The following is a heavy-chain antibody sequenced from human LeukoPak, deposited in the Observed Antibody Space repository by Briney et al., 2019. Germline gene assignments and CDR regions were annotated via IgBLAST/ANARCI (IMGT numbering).Heavy chain of an antibody. CDR1: GFSLSTSGVG. Sequence: GSGPTLVNPTQTLTLTCTFSGFSLSTSGVGVGWIRQPPGKALEWLALIYWDDDKRYSPSLKSRLTIMKDTSRNQAVLIMTNMDPVDTATYYCAHSGGYCTSSTCYDHFDSWGQGTLVTVSS. CDR2: IYWDDDK. D-gene: IGHD2-2*01. CDR3: AHSGGYCTSSTCYDHFDS. V-gene: IGHV2-5*02. J-gene: IGHJ4*02.